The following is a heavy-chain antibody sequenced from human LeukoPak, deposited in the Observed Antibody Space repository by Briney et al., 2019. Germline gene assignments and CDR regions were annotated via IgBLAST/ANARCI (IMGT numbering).Heavy chain of an antibody. CDR3: ARATYYYDSSGYYIFDY. D-gene: IGHD3-22*01. Sequence: PSETLSLTCTVSGYSISSRYYWGWIRQPPGKGLEWIGNIYHSGSTYYNPSLKSRVTISVDTSKNQFSLKLSSVTAADTAVYYCARATYYYDSSGYYIFDYWGQGTLVTVSS. V-gene: IGHV4-38-2*02. J-gene: IGHJ4*02. CDR2: IYHSGST. CDR1: GYSISSRYY.